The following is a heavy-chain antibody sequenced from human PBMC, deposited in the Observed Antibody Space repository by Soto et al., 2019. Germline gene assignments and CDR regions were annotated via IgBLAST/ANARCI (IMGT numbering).Heavy chain of an antibody. CDR1: GITFSSYA. J-gene: IGHJ4*02. CDR3: AKRGAGHYFDY. V-gene: IGHV3-23*01. Sequence: EVQLLESGGGLVQPGGSLRLSCAASGITFSSYAMSWVRQAPGKGLEWVSVSGSGGSTYYADSVKGWFTISRDNSKNTLYLQMNILRAEDAAVYYCAKRGAGHYFDYWGQGTLVTVSS. D-gene: IGHD6-19*01. CDR2: SGSGGST.